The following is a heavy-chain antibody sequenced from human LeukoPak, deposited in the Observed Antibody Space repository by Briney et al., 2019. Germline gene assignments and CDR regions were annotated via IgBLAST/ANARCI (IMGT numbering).Heavy chain of an antibody. V-gene: IGHV3-30*18. CDR2: ISYDGSNK. Sequence: PGRSLRLSCAAPGFTFSSYGMHWVRQAPGKGLEWVAVISYDGSNKYYADSVKGRFTISRDNSKNTLYLQMNSLRAEDTAVYYCAKDQAMVMRTPFDYWGQGTLVTVSS. CDR1: GFTFSSYG. J-gene: IGHJ4*02. D-gene: IGHD5-18*01. CDR3: AKDQAMVMRTPFDY.